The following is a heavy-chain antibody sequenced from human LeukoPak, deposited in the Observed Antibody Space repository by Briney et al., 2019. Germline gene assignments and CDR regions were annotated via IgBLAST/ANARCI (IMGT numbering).Heavy chain of an antibody. CDR3: ASPPPYYYDSSGYYLSY. J-gene: IGHJ4*02. Sequence: ASVKVSCKASGGTFSSYAISWVRQAPGQGLEWMGRIIPIFGTANYAQKFQGRVTITTDESTSTAYMELRSLRSEDTAVYYCASPPPYYYDSSGYYLSYWGQGTLVTASS. CDR2: IIPIFGTA. CDR1: GGTFSSYA. D-gene: IGHD3-22*01. V-gene: IGHV1-69*05.